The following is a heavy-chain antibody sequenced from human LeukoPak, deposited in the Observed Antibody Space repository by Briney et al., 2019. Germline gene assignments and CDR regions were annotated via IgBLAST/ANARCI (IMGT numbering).Heavy chain of an antibody. Sequence: GGSLRLSCAASGFTFSTYAMNWVRQAPGKGLEWVSTISGNGGSTYYADSVKGRFTISRDNSKNTLYLQMNSLKAEDTAVYYCAKSRRLYGDSIDYWGQGTLVTVSS. J-gene: IGHJ4*02. CDR1: GFTFSTYA. CDR3: AKSRRLYGDSIDY. D-gene: IGHD4-17*01. CDR2: ISGNGGST. V-gene: IGHV3-23*01.